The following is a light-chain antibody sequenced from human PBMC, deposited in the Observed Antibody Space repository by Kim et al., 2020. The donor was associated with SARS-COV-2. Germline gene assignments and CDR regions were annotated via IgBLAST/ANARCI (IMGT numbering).Light chain of an antibody. V-gene: IGLV1-44*01. Sequence: GQRVNVSCSGSSSNIGSNTVNWYQQLPGTAPKLIIYSNNQRPSGVPDRVSGSKSGTSASLAISGLQSEDEADYYCAAWDDSLNGWVFGGGTQLTVL. CDR1: SSNIGSNT. CDR3: AAWDDSLNGWV. J-gene: IGLJ3*02. CDR2: SNN.